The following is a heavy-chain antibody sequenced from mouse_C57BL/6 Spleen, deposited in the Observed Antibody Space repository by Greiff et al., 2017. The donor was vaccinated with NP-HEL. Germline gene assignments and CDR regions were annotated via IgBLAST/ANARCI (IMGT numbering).Heavy chain of an antibody. Sequence: VMLVESGAELVKPGASVKISCKASGYAFSSYWMNWVKQRPGKGLEWIGQIYPGDGDTNYNGKFKGKATLTADKSSSTAYMQLSSLTSEDSAVYFCASTTAQAHYYAMDYWGQGTSVTVSS. CDR1: GYAFSSYW. CDR3: ASTTAQAHYYAMDY. D-gene: IGHD3-2*02. CDR2: IYPGDGDT. V-gene: IGHV1-80*01. J-gene: IGHJ4*01.